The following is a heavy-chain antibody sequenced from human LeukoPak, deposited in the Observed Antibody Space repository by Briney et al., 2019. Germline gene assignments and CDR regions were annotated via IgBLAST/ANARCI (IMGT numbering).Heavy chain of an antibody. J-gene: IGHJ5*02. CDR2: IYSSGST. V-gene: IGHV4-59*08. CDR1: GGSINNNY. CDR3: AKRAVTTAGDLWFDP. Sequence: SETLSLTCTVSGGSINNNYWGWFRQPPGKGLEWLGYIYSSGSTTYNPSLESRLAISIDTSKNHFSLRLSSVTAADTAVYFCAKRAVTTAGDLWFDPWGQGTLVTVSS. D-gene: IGHD2-21*01.